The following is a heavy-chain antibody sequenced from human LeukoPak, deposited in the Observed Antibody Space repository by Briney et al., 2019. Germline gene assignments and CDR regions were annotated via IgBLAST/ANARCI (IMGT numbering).Heavy chain of an antibody. CDR3: ARGRRGKYSPYFYYHMDV. V-gene: IGHV4-31*03. CDR1: GDSVSTCLHY. D-gene: IGHD1-26*01. CDR2: THYSGST. Sequence: SETLSLTCNVSGDSVSTCLHYYSWIRQHPGEGLEWIGCTHYSGSTHYKSSLRSRLIISLDTSKNQVSLKLTSVTAADTAVYYCARGRRGKYSPYFYYHMDVWGTGTPVTVSS. J-gene: IGHJ6*03.